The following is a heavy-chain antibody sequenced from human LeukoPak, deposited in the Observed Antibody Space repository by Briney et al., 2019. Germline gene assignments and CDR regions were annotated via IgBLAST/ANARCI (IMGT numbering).Heavy chain of an antibody. D-gene: IGHD6-13*01. CDR2: ISGSGGST. CDR1: GLTFTSYA. CDR3: AIAGGYDKDY. J-gene: IGHJ4*02. V-gene: IGHV3-23*01. Sequence: GGSLRLSCAASGLTFTSYAMSWVRQAPGKGLEWVSGISGSGGSTYYADSVKGRFTISRDNSKNTLYLQMNSLRAEDTAVYYCAIAGGYDKDYWGQGTLVTVSS.